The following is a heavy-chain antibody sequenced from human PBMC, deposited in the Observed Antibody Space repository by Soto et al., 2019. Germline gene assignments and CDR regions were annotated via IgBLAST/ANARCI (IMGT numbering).Heavy chain of an antibody. D-gene: IGHD6-6*01. CDR2: ISAYKGNT. Sequence: ASVKVSCKASGFAFTNYGISWVRQAPGQGLEWMGWISAYKGNTNYAQKFQGRVTMTTDTSTSTAYMELRSLRSDDTAVYYCASRSGQLPYYFDYWGQGTTVTVSS. CDR3: ASRSGQLPYYFDY. V-gene: IGHV1-18*01. CDR1: GFAFTNYG. J-gene: IGHJ4*03.